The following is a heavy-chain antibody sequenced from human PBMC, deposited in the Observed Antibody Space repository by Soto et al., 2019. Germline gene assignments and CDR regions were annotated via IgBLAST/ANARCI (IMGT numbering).Heavy chain of an antibody. CDR2: ISASGAGT. CDR1: GFRFSSYA. CDR3: AKDPDEYYYDSSGYLNWFDP. Sequence: PGGSLRLSCAASGFRFSSYAMSWVRQAPGKGLEWVSGISASGAGTYYADSVKGRFTISRDNSKHTLYLQMNSLRAEGTAVYYCAKDPDEYYYDSSGYLNWFDPWGQGTLVT. D-gene: IGHD3-22*01. V-gene: IGHV3-23*01. J-gene: IGHJ5*02.